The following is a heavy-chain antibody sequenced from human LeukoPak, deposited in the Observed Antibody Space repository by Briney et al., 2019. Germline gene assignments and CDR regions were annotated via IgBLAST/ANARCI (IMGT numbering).Heavy chain of an antibody. CDR1: GFTLSPYW. CDR2: IISDGSST. J-gene: IGHJ4*02. D-gene: IGHD2-2*01. CDR3: ARARCSRTSCNTESDY. V-gene: IGHV3-74*01. Sequence: PGVYLRLSCSASGFTLSPYWMHWVRQSPGKGLVWVSRIISDGSSTNYADSVKGRFTISRDNTKNTLYLQVNILRAEDTAVYYCARARCSRTSCNTESDYWGQGTLVTVS.